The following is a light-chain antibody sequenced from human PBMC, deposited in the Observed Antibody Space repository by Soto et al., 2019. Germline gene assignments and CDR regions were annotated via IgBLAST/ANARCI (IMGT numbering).Light chain of an antibody. J-gene: IGKJ4*01. CDR1: QSISSW. V-gene: IGKV1-5*03. CDR3: KHYDTYPLT. Sequence: DIQMTQSPSTLSASVGDRVTITCRASQSISSWLAWYQQKPGKAPKLLIYKAYSLESGVPSRFSGSGSGTDFTLTIRSLQPDDFATYYCKHYDTYPLTFGGGTKVDIK. CDR2: KAY.